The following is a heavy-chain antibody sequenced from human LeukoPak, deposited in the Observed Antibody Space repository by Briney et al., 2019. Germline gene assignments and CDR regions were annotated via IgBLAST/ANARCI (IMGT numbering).Heavy chain of an antibody. CDR3: ASPSRGFGAVDDY. V-gene: IGHV3-7*01. CDR1: GFTFSSYW. CDR2: IKQDGSEK. Sequence: PGGSLRLSCAASGFTFSSYWMSWVRRAPGKGLEWVANIKQDGSEKYYVDSVKGRFTISRDNAKNSLYLQMNSLRAEDTAVYYCASPSRGFGAVDDYWGQGTLVTVSS. J-gene: IGHJ4*02. D-gene: IGHD3-10*01.